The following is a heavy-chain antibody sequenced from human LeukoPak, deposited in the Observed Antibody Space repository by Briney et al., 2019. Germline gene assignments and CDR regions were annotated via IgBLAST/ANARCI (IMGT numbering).Heavy chain of an antibody. J-gene: IGHJ6*01. CDR1: GFTFRTYG. CDR2: IWYDGSKK. V-gene: IGHV3-33*01. CDR3: ARDVRNREDV. Sequence: PGGSLRLSCTASGFTFRTYGFHWVRQAPGKGLEWVGVIWYDGSKKYYADSVKGRFTISRDDSKNTVYLEMNSLRAEDTAVYYGARDVRNREDVWGKGTTVTASS.